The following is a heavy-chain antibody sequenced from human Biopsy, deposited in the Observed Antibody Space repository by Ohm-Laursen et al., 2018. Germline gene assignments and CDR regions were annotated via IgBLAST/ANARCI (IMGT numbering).Heavy chain of an antibody. V-gene: IGHV4-59*12. J-gene: IGHJ2*01. CDR2: IYFTGRT. CDR1: GGPIDSYY. CDR3: ARDRGYYSDRTVPGYFDL. Sequence: TLSLTCTVSGGPIDSYYWSWIRQPPGKALEWIGYIYFTGRTSYNPSLKSRVTMSVNTPKKQLSLRLRSVTAADTAMYYCARDRGYYSDRTVPGYFDLWGRGTLVTVSS. D-gene: IGHD3-22*01.